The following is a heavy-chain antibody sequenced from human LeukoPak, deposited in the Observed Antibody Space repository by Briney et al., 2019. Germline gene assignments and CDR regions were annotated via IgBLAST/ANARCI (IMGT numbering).Heavy chain of an antibody. CDR3: ARGDIAVAGLDY. CDR2: IYHSGST. V-gene: IGHV4-39*07. J-gene: IGHJ4*02. CDR1: GGSISSGDYY. Sequence: SETLSLTCTVSGGSISSGDYYWSWIRQPPGKGLEWIGEIYHSGSTNYNPSLKSRVTISVDKSKNQFSLKLSSVTAADTAVYYCARGDIAVAGLDYWGQGTLVTVSS. D-gene: IGHD6-19*01.